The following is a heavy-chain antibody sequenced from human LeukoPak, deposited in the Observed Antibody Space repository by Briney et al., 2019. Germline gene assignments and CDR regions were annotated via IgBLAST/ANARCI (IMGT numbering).Heavy chain of an antibody. V-gene: IGHV1-8*01. CDR1: GYTFTSYD. Sequence: ASVKVSCKASGYTFTSYDINWVRQATGQGLEWMGWMNPNSGNTGYAQKFQGRVTMTRNTSISTAYMELSSLRSEDTAVYYCARRGSQWLAQQFDPWGQGTLVTVSS. CDR3: ARRGSQWLAQQFDP. J-gene: IGHJ5*02. CDR2: MNPNSGNT. D-gene: IGHD6-19*01.